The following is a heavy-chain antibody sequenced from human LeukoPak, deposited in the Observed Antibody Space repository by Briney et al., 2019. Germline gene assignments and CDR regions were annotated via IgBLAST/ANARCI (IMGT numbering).Heavy chain of an antibody. CDR3: ARGITMIVVVIHDWYFDL. D-gene: IGHD3-22*01. Sequence: SETLSLTCTVSGGSISSSTYSWTWIRQPPGKGLEWIGSIYYSGSTSYNPSLKSRVTISVDTSKNQFSPKLSSVTAADTAVYYCARGITMIVVVIHDWYFDLWGRGTLVTVSS. J-gene: IGHJ2*01. V-gene: IGHV4-39*01. CDR1: GGSISSSTYS. CDR2: IYYSGST.